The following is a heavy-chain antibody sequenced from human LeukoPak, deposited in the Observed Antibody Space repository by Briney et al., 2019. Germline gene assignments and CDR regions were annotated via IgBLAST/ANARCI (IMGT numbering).Heavy chain of an antibody. V-gene: IGHV4-59*01. CDR1: GGSISGYY. J-gene: IGHJ6*02. Sequence: SETLSLTCTGAGGSISGYYWSWIRQPPGKGLEWIGYISYSGNTNYNPSLKSRVTISLDTSKNQLSLKLSSVTAADTAIYYCARDDSSGRMDVWGQGTTVTVSS. D-gene: IGHD3-22*01. CDR3: ARDDSSGRMDV. CDR2: ISYSGNT.